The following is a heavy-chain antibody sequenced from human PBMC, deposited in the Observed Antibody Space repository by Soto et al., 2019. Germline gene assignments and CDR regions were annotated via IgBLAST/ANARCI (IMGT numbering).Heavy chain of an antibody. D-gene: IGHD5-18*01. CDR3: ARSGYSFAWGY. CDR1: GFLVNSAY. J-gene: IGHJ4*02. Sequence: EVQLVESGGGLIPPGGSLRLSCAASGFLVNSAYMTWVRQAPGKGLEWLSMINSDGSTLYAESVKGRFTISGDNSKNRLDIQMNSLRAEDTAMYYCARSGYSFAWGYWGQGTLVIVTS. V-gene: IGHV3-53*01. CDR2: INSDGST.